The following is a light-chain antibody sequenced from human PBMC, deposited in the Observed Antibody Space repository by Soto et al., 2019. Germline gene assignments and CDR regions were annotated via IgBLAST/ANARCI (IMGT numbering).Light chain of an antibody. CDR1: SSDVGGYNY. Sequence: QSVLTQPASVSGSPGQSITISCTGTSSDVGGYNYVSWYQQHPGKAPKLMIYEVSNRPSGVSNRFSGSKSGNTASLTISGSQAEDEADYYCSAYTTSIALYVFGAGTKVTVL. CDR2: EVS. V-gene: IGLV2-14*01. CDR3: SAYTTSIALYV. J-gene: IGLJ1*01.